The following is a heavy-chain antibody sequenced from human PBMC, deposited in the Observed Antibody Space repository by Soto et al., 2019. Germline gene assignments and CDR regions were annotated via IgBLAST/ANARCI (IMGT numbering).Heavy chain of an antibody. J-gene: IGHJ6*02. V-gene: IGHV3-23*01. CDR2: ISGSGGST. CDR3: AKDLEAPWPYYYYGMDV. CDR1: GFTFSSYA. Sequence: GGSLRLSCAASGFTFSSYAMSWVRQAPGKGLEWVSAISGSGGSTYYADSVKGRFTISRGNSKNTLYLQMNSLRAEDTDVYYCAKDLEAPWPYYYYGMDVWRQGPTVPVSS.